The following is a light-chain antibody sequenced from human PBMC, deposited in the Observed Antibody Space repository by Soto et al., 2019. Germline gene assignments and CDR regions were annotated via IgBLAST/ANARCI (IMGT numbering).Light chain of an antibody. CDR2: DAS. V-gene: IGKV1-33*01. Sequence: DIEMTQSPSSLSASVGDRDTISCQASQDINIYLNWYQQKPGEAPRLLVNDASDLEIGVPSRFSGSGSGTDFTLIISSLQPEDIGTYYCQQYGSLPLTFGGGTNVDI. J-gene: IGKJ4*01. CDR3: QQYGSLPLT. CDR1: QDINIY.